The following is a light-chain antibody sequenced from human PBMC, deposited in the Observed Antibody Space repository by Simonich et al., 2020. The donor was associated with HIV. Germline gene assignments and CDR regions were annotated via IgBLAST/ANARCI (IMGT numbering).Light chain of an antibody. J-gene: IGKJ4*01. CDR3: QQRSNWPLT. Sequence: EIVLTQSPATLSLSPGERAPLPCRASQSVSSYLAWYQQKPSQAPRLLISDASNRATGIPARFSGSGSGTDFTLTISSLEPEDFAVYYCQQRSNWPLTFGGGTKVEIK. CDR2: DAS. CDR1: QSVSSY. V-gene: IGKV3-11*01.